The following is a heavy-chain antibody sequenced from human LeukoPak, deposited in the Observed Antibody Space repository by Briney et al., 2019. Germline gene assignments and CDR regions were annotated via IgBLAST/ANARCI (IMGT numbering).Heavy chain of an antibody. CDR1: GASVSSASY. CDR3: ARDRTGPLSYYYGIDP. CDR2: IYYSGST. V-gene: IGHV4-61*01. J-gene: IGHJ5*02. D-gene: IGHD3-10*01. Sequence: PSETLSLTCTVSGASVSSASYWSWIRQPPGKGLEWIGYIYYSGSTNYNPSLKSRVTISVDTSKNLFSLKLSSVTAADTAVYYCARDRTGPLSYYYGIDPWGQGTLVTVSS.